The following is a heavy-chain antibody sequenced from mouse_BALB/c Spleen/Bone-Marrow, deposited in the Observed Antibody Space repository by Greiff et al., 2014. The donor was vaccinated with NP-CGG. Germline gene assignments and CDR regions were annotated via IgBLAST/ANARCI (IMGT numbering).Heavy chain of an antibody. CDR1: GYTFSSYW. CDR2: ILPGSGNT. Sequence: LHLVESGPELMKPGASVKISCKATGYTFSSYWIEWVKQRPGHGLEWIGEILPGSGNTHYNEKFKGKATFTADTSSNTAYMQLSSLTSEDSAVYYCTRQGFACWGQGTLVTVSA. V-gene: IGHV1-9*01. CDR3: TRQGFAC. J-gene: IGHJ3*01.